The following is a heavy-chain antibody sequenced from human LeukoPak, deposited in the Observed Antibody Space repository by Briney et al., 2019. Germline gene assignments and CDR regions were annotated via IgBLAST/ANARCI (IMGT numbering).Heavy chain of an antibody. V-gene: IGHV3-11*05. J-gene: IGHJ4*02. D-gene: IGHD2-21*02. CDR2: ISRSSTYT. CDR3: AREAVGVTTVDY. Sequence: GGSLRLSCAASAFTFSDHYMSWIRQAPGKGLEWVSYISRSSTYTNYADSVKGRFTISRDNAKNSLYLQMNSLRAEDSAVYYCAREAVGVTTVDYWGQGNLVTVSS. CDR1: AFTFSDHY.